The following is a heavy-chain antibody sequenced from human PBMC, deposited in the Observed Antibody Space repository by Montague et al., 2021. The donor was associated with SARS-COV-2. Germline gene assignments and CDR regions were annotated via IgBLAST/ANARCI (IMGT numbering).Heavy chain of an antibody. Sequence: SETLSLTCTVSGGSISRYSWTWIRQPPGKGLEWIGYIYNSGSTNYNPSLTSRVTISVDTSKNQFSLKLSSVAAADTAVYYCASSHCGGDCYSGQGTLVTVSS. V-gene: IGHV4-59*01. J-gene: IGHJ4*02. D-gene: IGHD2-21*02. CDR3: ASSHCGGDCY. CDR2: IYNSGST. CDR1: GGSISRYS.